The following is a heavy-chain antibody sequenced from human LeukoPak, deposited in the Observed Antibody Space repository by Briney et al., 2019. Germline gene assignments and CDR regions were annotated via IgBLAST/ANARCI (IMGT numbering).Heavy chain of an antibody. J-gene: IGHJ4*02. Sequence: APVKVSCKASGYTFTSNAMHWVRQAPGQRPEWMGWINAGNGNTKYSQKFQGRVTITRDTSANTAYMELSSLRSEDTAVYYCARGAAEGLDYWGQGTLVTVSS. CDR3: ARGAAEGLDY. CDR1: GYTFTSNA. CDR2: INAGNGNT. V-gene: IGHV1-3*01. D-gene: IGHD6-13*01.